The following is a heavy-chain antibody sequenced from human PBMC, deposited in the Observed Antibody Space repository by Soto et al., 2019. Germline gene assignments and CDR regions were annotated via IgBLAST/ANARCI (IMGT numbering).Heavy chain of an antibody. Sequence: SETLSLTCNMSGDSYSISTYSWSWIRQPPGKALQWIGFIYQSGVTSYNPSLASRVSISLDRSNNQCSLKLKSVTAADTAVYFCDAMPYTSGLRFDPWGPGTLVTVSS. J-gene: IGHJ5*02. CDR2: IYQSGVT. V-gene: IGHV4-30-2*01. CDR1: GDSYSISTYS. CDR3: DAMPYTSGLRFDP. D-gene: IGHD6-19*01.